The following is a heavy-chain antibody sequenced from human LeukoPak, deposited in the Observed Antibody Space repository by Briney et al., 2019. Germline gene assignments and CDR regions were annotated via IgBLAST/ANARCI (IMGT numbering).Heavy chain of an antibody. J-gene: IGHJ4*02. CDR2: INSDSSSI. CDR3: AREGRVSGYDFDC. Sequence: GGSLRLSCAASGFTFSSYWLYWVRQAPGKGLVWVSRINSDSSSITYADSVKGRFTISRDNAKNTLYLQMNSLGVEDTAVYYCAREGRVSGYDFDCWGQGTLVTVSS. V-gene: IGHV3-74*03. CDR1: GFTFSSYW. D-gene: IGHD5-12*01.